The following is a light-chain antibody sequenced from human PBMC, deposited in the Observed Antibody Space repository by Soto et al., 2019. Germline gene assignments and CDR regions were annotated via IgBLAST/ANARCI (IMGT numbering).Light chain of an antibody. Sequence: DIQMTQSPSSVSASIGDTVTITCRASQDINSWVAWYQQKPGKAPKLLINVASSLQSGVPSRFGGSGSGTDFTLTISSLQAEHFATYYCQQTNTFPLSFGPGTKVDMK. V-gene: IGKV1-12*01. CDR3: QQTNTFPLS. CDR2: VAS. J-gene: IGKJ3*01. CDR1: QDINSW.